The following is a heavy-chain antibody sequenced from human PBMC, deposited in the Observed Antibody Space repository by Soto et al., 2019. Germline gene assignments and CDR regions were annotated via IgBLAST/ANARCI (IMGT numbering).Heavy chain of an antibody. CDR3: ARVNVVVVAATREYYFDY. CDR2: INPNTGGT. J-gene: IGHJ4*02. V-gene: IGHV1-2*02. CDR1: GATFTGSY. Sequence: ASVKVSCPASGATFTGSYMHWVRQAPGQGLEWMGWINPNTGGTNYAQKFQGRVTMTRDTSISTAYMELSRLRSDDTAVYYCARVNVVVVAATREYYFDYWGQGTLVTVSS. D-gene: IGHD2-15*01.